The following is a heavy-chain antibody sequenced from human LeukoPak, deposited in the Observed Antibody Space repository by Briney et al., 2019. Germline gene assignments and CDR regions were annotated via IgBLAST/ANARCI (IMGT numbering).Heavy chain of an antibody. CDR1: GFTFSWYS. Sequence: GSLRLSCAVSGFTFSWYSMNWVRQAPGKGLEWLSYITRSSSTIYYADSVKGRFTISRDNAKNSLYLQMKSLRVDDTAVYYCATADRGAFDIWGQGTMVIVSS. V-gene: IGHV3-48*01. J-gene: IGHJ3*02. CDR2: ITRSSSTI. CDR3: ATADRGAFDI.